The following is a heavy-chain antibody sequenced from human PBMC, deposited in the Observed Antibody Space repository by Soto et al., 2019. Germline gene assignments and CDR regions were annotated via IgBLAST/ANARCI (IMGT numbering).Heavy chain of an antibody. CDR2: IVVGSGNT. D-gene: IGHD6-13*01. CDR1: GFTFTSSA. V-gene: IGHV1-58*01. CDR3: AAGEGVAAALRTYYYYGMDV. J-gene: IGHJ6*02. Sequence: ASVKVSCKASGFTFTSSAVQWVRQARGQRLEWIGWIVVGSGNTNYAQKFQERVTITRDMSTSTAYMELSSLRSEDTAVYYCAAGEGVAAALRTYYYYGMDVWGQGTTVTVSS.